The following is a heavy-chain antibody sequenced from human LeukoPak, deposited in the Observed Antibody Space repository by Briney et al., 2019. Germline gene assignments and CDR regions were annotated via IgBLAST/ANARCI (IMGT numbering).Heavy chain of an antibody. CDR3: ARHLYSSDWYPYY. CDR1: GGSISSSSYY. CDR2: IYYSGST. V-gene: IGHV4-39*01. D-gene: IGHD6-19*01. Sequence: PSETLSLTCTVSGGSISSSSYYWGWIRQPPGKGLEWIGSIYYSGSTYYNPSLKSRVTISVDTSKNQFSLKLSSVTAADTAVYYCARHLYSSDWYPYYWGQGTLVTVSS. J-gene: IGHJ4*02.